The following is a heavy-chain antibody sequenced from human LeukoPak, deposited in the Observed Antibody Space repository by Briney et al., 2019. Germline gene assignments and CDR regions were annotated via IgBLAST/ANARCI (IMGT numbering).Heavy chain of an antibody. D-gene: IGHD2-15*01. J-gene: IGHJ4*02. V-gene: IGHV4-39*07. CDR1: GDSISDSKYF. CDR3: ARVVGGSCFDY. CDR2: FYSGGST. Sequence: SETLSLTCTVFGDSISDSKYFWGWIRQPPGKGLEWIGNFYSGGSTYYNPSLKSRVAISEDTSGKQFSLKLSSVTAADTAVYYCARVVGGSCFDYWGQGTLVTVSS.